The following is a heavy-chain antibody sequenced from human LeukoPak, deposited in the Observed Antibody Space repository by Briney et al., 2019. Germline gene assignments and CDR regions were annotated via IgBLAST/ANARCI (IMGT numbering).Heavy chain of an antibody. D-gene: IGHD2-2*01. J-gene: IGHJ5*02. CDR2: IYYSGST. V-gene: IGHV4-59*12. Sequence: SETLSLTCTVSGGSISSYYWSWIRQPPGKGLEWIGYIYYSGSTNYNPSLKSRVTISVHRSTNQFSLKLSSVTAADTAVYYCARARFDGVVVPAAILWFDPWGQGTLVTVSS. CDR1: GGSISSYY. CDR3: ARARFDGVVVPAAILWFDP.